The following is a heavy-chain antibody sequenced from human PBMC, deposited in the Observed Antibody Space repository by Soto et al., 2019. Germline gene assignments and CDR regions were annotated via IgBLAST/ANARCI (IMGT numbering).Heavy chain of an antibody. CDR3: AKESSSTSWYGGWAYFDY. V-gene: IGHV3-23*01. CDR2: ISGGGDTT. Sequence: EVQLLESGGDLIQPGGSLRLSCAASEFTFSSYAMGWVRQAPGKGLQWVSSISGGGDTTYDADSVKGRFTISRDNSKNTLYLQMNSLRAEDTAVYYCAKESSSTSWYGGWAYFDYWGQGTLVTVSS. D-gene: IGHD6-13*01. CDR1: EFTFSSYA. J-gene: IGHJ4*02.